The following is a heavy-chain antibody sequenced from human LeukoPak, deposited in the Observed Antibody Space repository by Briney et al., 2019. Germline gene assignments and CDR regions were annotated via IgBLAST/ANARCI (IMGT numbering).Heavy chain of an antibody. Sequence: PGGSLRLSCAASGFTFSSYAMSWVRQAPGKGLGWVSAISGSGGSTYYADSVKGRFTISRDNSKNTLYLQMNGLRAEDTAVYYCAKGVSTIFGVVLLAFDIWGQGTMVTVSS. J-gene: IGHJ3*02. CDR3: AKGVSTIFGVVLLAFDI. D-gene: IGHD3-3*01. CDR2: ISGSGGST. CDR1: GFTFSSYA. V-gene: IGHV3-23*01.